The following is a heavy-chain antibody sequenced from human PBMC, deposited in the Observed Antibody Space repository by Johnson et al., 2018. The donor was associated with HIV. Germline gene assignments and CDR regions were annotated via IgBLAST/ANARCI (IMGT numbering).Heavy chain of an antibody. V-gene: IGHV3-66*01. CDR2: IYSGGST. CDR1: GFTVSSNY. Sequence: VQLVESGGGVVQRGGSLRLSCAASGFTVSSNYMRWVRQAPGKGLEWASIIYSGGSTKYADSVKGRFTISRDNSKNTLYLQMNSLRAEDTAFYYCARFGRGGSHAFDIWGQGTMVTVSS. J-gene: IGHJ3*02. D-gene: IGHD5-24*01. CDR3: ARFGRGGSHAFDI.